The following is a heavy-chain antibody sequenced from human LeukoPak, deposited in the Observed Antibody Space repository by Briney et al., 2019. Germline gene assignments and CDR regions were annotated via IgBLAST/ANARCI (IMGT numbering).Heavy chain of an antibody. J-gene: IGHJ4*02. CDR1: GFTFDDYA. Sequence: PGGSLRLSCAASGFTFDDYAMHWVRQAPGKGLDWLSLISGDGGSTYYADSAKGRFTISRDNSKNSLYLQMNSLRTEDTALYYCAKDYYYDSSGYDYWGQGTLVTVSS. V-gene: IGHV3-43*02. CDR3: AKDYYYDSSGYDY. D-gene: IGHD3-22*01. CDR2: ISGDGGST.